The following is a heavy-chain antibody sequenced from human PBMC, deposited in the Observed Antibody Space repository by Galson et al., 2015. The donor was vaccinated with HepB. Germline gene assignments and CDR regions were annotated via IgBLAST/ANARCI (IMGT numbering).Heavy chain of an antibody. CDR1: GGSISSSGW. CDR3: ARPNTKYNAEYFQH. J-gene: IGHJ1*01. CDR2: IHHSGGT. D-gene: IGHD1-1*01. V-gene: IGHV4/OR15-8*01. Sequence: SETLSLTCVVSGGSISSSGWWTWVRQSPGKGLEWIGEIHHSGGTNYNPSLKSRVTISVDTSKNQFSLKLSSVTAADTAVYYCARPNTKYNAEYFQHWGQGTLVTVSS.